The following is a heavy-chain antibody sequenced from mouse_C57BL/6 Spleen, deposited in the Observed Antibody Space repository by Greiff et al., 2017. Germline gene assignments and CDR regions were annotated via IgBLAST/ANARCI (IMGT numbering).Heavy chain of an antibody. Sequence: QVQLQQSGADLAKPGASLKLSCTASGYTFTSYWMHWVNQRPGQGLEWIGYINPSSGYTKYNQKFKDRATLTADKASTTAYMQLSSLTYEDSAVYYWARDYYGSSYGYFDYWGQGTTLTVSS. CDR1: GYTFTSYW. CDR3: ARDYYGSSYGYFDY. CDR2: INPSSGYT. V-gene: IGHV1-7*01. D-gene: IGHD1-1*01. J-gene: IGHJ2*01.